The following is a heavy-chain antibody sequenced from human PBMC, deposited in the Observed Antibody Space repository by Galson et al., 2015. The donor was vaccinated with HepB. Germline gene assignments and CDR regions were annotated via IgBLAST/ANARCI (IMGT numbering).Heavy chain of an antibody. CDR2: IWYDGSNK. J-gene: IGHJ6*02. CDR1: GFTFSSYG. V-gene: IGHV3-33*01. CDR3: ARDLDYGGDSYYYYGMDV. Sequence: SLRLSCAASGFTFSSYGMHWVRQAPGKGLEWVTVIWYDGSNKYFADSVKGRFTISRDNSKNTLYLQMNSLRAEDTAVYYCARDLDYGGDSYYYYGMDVWGQGTTVTVSS. D-gene: IGHD4-23*01.